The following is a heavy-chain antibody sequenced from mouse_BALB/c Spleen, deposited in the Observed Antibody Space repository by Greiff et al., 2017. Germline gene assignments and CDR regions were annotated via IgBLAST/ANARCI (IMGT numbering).Heavy chain of an antibody. D-gene: IGHD2-1*01. Sequence: EVKVEESGGGLVQPGGSLKLSCAASGFTFSSYTMSWVRQTPEKRLEWVAYISNGGGSTYYPDTVKGRFTISRDNAKNTLYLQMSSLKSEDTAMYYCARQNGNYLDYWGQGTTLTVSS. CDR1: GFTFSSYT. V-gene: IGHV5-12-2*01. J-gene: IGHJ2*01. CDR2: ISNGGGST. CDR3: ARQNGNYLDY.